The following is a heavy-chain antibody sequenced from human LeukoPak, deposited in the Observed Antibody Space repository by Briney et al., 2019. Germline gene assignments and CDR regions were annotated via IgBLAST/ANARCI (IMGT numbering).Heavy chain of an antibody. D-gene: IGHD3-22*01. J-gene: IGHJ5*02. Sequence: SETLSLTCTVSGGSISSSSYYWGWIRQPPGKGLEWIASIYCSGSVHYNPSLKSRVTMSVDTSKNQFSLNLRSVTAADTAVYYCARRMIGIRFDPWGQGTLVTVSS. CDR1: GGSISSSSYY. V-gene: IGHV4-39*01. CDR2: IYCSGSV. CDR3: ARRMIGIRFDP.